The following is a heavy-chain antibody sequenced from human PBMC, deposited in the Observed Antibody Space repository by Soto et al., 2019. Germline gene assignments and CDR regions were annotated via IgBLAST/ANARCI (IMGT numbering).Heavy chain of an antibody. Sequence: SETLSLTCTVSAASFSKYYWSWIRQPPGKGLEWIGYIYFNGNTNYNPSLKRRVTISVDTSKKQISLNLTSVTDADTAVYFCASVTFGGVVLAHWGQGTLVTVSS. V-gene: IGHV4-59*13. CDR3: ASVTFGGVVLAH. CDR1: AASFSKYY. D-gene: IGHD3-16*01. J-gene: IGHJ4*02. CDR2: IYFNGNT.